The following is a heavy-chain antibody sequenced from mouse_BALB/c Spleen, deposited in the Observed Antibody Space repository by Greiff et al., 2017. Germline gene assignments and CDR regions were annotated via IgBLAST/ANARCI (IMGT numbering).Heavy chain of an antibody. Sequence: EVKVVESGGGLVKPGGSLKLSCAASGFTFSSYAMSWVRQSPEKRLEWVAEISSGGSYTYYPDTVTGRFTISRDNAKNTLYLEMSSLRSEDTAMYYCASYGGNYWGQGTTLTVSS. V-gene: IGHV5-9-4*01. CDR3: ASYGGNY. CDR2: ISSGGSYT. J-gene: IGHJ2*01. CDR1: GFTFSSYA. D-gene: IGHD1-1*01.